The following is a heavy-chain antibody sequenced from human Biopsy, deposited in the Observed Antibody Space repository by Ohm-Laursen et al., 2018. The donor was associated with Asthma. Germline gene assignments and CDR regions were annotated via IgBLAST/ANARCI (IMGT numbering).Heavy chain of an antibody. J-gene: IGHJ6*02. CDR3: ARCQVGYSSGWSLLLKKIYYSGMDV. CDR2: IMTVFGTT. CDR1: GGTFSNFA. D-gene: IGHD6-19*01. V-gene: IGHV1-69*13. Sequence: ASVKVSCKAPGGTFSNFAISWVRQAPGQGLEWLGGIMTVFGTTSYAQKFQGRVTITADESTSTAYMEVTSLRSEDTTIYYCARCQVGYSSGWSLLLKKIYYSGMDVWGQGTAVTVSS.